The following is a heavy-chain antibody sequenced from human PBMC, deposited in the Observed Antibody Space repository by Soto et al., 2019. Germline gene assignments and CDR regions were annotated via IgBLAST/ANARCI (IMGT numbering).Heavy chain of an antibody. V-gene: IGHV4-4*02. CDR2: IFHTGTT. CDR1: GDSIYRSYW. CDR3: ARSARYGVVGDY. D-gene: IGHD2-15*01. J-gene: IGHJ4*02. Sequence: QVQLLESGPGLVKPSGTLSLTCGVSGDSIYRSYWWSWVRPPPGKGPEWIGEIFHTGTTNYNPSLKRRINMSVDKSKKEISLKLDSVTAADTAVYFCARSARYGVVGDYWGQGTGVTVSS.